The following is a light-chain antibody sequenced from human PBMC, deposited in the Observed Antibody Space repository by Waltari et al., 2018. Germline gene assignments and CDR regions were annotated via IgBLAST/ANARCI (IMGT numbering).Light chain of an antibody. CDR2: SAS. CDR3: QQYYSAPIT. J-gene: IGKJ5*01. CDR1: QNILYSSNNKNY. V-gene: IGKV4-1*01. Sequence: DIVMTQSPDSLAVSLGERDSINRKSSQNILYSSNNKNYLAWFQQKPGQPPKLLIYSASTRESGVPERFSGSGSGTDFTLTINSLQAEDVAVYYCQQYYSAPITFGQGTRLEIK.